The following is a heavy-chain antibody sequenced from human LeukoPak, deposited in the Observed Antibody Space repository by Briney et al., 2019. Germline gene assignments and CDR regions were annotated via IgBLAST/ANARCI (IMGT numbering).Heavy chain of an antibody. CDR2: INPHSGGT. CDR3: ARVNRFYGRTHTAGYDM. V-gene: IGHV1-2*02. Sequence: ASVKVSCKASGYNYRDYYIHWVRHAPGQGLEWMGWINPHSGGTRYAPKFQGRVAMSSDMSINTAYMELRSLTSDDTATFYCARVNRFYGRTHTAGYDMWGQGTRVIVSS. J-gene: IGHJ3*02. D-gene: IGHD2/OR15-2a*01. CDR1: GYNYRDYY.